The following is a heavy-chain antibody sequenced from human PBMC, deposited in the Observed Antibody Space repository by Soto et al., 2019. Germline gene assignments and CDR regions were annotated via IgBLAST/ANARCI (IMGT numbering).Heavy chain of an antibody. V-gene: IGHV1-69*06. Sequence: QEQLVQSGAEVKTPGSSVKVSCRASGDTFKNHGIRWVRQAPGQGREWMGSIIPVFGTTNYAQKSRGRLNLTEDKVTTTTYMELSDVTSADTAVYFCALDTAEHYYSEPSRAFDVLGQGTNITVSS. CDR2: IIPVFGTT. CDR1: GDTFKNHG. J-gene: IGHJ3*01. CDR3: ALDTAEHYYSEPSRAFDV. D-gene: IGHD3-22*01.